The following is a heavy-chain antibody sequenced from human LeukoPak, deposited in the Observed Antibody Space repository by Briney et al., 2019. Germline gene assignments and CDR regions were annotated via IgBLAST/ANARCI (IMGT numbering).Heavy chain of an antibody. CDR2: IYYSGST. CDR1: GGSISSGSYY. D-gene: IGHD6-19*01. J-gene: IGHJ4*02. V-gene: IGHV4-39*01. CDR3: ARQRYNSGWYFDY. Sequence: PSETLSLTCTVSGGSISSGSYYWGWIHQPPGKGLEWIGSIYYSGSTHYNPSLKSRVTISVDTSKNHFSLKLSSVTAADTAVYYCARQRYNSGWYFDYWGQETLVTVSS.